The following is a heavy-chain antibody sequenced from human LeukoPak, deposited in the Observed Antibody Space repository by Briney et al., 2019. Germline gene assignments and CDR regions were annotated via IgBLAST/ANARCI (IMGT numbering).Heavy chain of an antibody. J-gene: IGHJ5*02. CDR2: IYYSGST. CDR3: ARVTITMVRGVIRPNWFDP. Sequence: SETLSLTCTVSGGSISSGGYYWSWIRQHPGKGLEWIGYIYYSGSTYYNPSLKSRVTISVDTSKNQFSLKLSSVTAADTAVYYCARVTITMVRGVIRPNWFDPWGQGTLVTVSS. D-gene: IGHD3-10*01. CDR1: GGSISSGGYY. V-gene: IGHV4-31*03.